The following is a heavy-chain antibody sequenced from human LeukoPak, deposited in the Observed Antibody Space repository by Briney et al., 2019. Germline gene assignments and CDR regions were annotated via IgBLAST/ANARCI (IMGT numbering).Heavy chain of an antibody. D-gene: IGHD2-8*01. J-gene: IGHJ4*02. Sequence: ASVKVFCKASGYAFTNYGINWVRQAPGQGLEWMGWISAYNDGNTNYAQRFQGRVTMTTDTSTSTAYMELRSLRSDDTAVYYCAKDARGYCSKGACYSIDYWGQGTLVTVSS. V-gene: IGHV1-18*01. CDR3: AKDARGYCSKGACYSIDY. CDR1: GYAFTNYG. CDR2: ISAYNDGNT.